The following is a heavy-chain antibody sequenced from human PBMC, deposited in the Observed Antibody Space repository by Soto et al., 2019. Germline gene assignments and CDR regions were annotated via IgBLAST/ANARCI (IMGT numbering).Heavy chain of an antibody. CDR3: ATDPIHDYGDHTGGGY. V-gene: IGHV1-24*01. CDR1: GYTLTELS. J-gene: IGHJ4*02. Sequence: QVQLVQSGAEVKKPGASVKVSCKVSGYTLTELSMHWVRQAPGKGLEWMGGFDPEDGETIYAQKFQGRVTMTEDTSTDTSYMELSSLRSEDTAVYYCATDPIHDYGDHTGGGYWGQGTLVTVSS. CDR2: FDPEDGET. D-gene: IGHD4-17*01.